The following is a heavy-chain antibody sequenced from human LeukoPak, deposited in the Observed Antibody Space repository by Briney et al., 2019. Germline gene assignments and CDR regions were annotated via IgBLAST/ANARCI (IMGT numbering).Heavy chain of an antibody. Sequence: ASVKVSCKASGYTFTGYYIHWVRQAPGQGLEWMGWINPNSGGTTYAQKFQGRVTMTRDTSISTAYMELSRLTSDDTAVYCCTRGPSTTVTNRNYFDYWGQGTLVTVSP. V-gene: IGHV1-2*02. CDR2: INPNSGGT. CDR3: TRGPSTTVTNRNYFDY. CDR1: GYTFTGYY. J-gene: IGHJ4*02. D-gene: IGHD4-11*01.